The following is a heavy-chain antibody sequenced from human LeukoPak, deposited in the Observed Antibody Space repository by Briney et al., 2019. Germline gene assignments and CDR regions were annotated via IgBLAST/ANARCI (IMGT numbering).Heavy chain of an antibody. CDR2: FYYSGST. CDR3: ARNLAGRIFTFDY. J-gene: IGHJ4*02. CDR1: GGSISSYY. Sequence: SETLSLTCTVSGGSISSYYWSWLRQPPGKGREGLGYFYYSGSTNYNPSLKSRVTISVDTSKNQFSLKLSSVTAADTAVYYCARNLAGRIFTFDYWGQGTLVTVSS. V-gene: IGHV4-59*01. D-gene: IGHD6-19*01.